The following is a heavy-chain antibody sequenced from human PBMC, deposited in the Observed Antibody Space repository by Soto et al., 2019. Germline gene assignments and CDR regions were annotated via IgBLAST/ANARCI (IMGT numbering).Heavy chain of an antibody. CDR1: GFTLSSYW. V-gene: IGHV3-74*01. CDR3: VRSSGYLDY. J-gene: IGHJ4*02. CDR2: INSDGSTT. D-gene: IGHD3-3*01. Sequence: GGSLRLSCAASGFTLSSYWMHWVRQAPGKGLVWVSHINSDGSTTNYADSAKGRFTISRDNAKNTLYLQMNSLRAEDTAVYYCVRSSGYLDYWGQGTLVTVSS.